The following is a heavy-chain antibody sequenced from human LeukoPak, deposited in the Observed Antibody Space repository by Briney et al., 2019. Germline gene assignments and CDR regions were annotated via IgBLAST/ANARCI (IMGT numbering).Heavy chain of an antibody. CDR2: INHSGST. CDR1: GASFSGYY. J-gene: IGHJ2*01. V-gene: IGHV4-34*01. D-gene: IGHD3-3*01. Sequence: SETLSLTCAVYGASFSGYYWSWIRQPPGKGLEWIGEINHSGSTNYNPSLKSRVTISVDTSKNQFSLKLSSVTAADTAVYYCANLPGQWSGWHFDLWGRGTLVTVSS. CDR3: ANLPGQWSGWHFDL.